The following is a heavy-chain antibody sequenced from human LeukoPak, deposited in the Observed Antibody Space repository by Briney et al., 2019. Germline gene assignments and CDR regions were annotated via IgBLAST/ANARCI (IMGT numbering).Heavy chain of an antibody. CDR1: GGSFSGYY. J-gene: IGHJ4*02. V-gene: IGHV4-34*01. CDR2: INHSGST. CDR3: ARALVGATVHTFDY. D-gene: IGHD1-26*01. Sequence: PSETLSLTCAVYGGSFSGYYWSWIRQPPGKGLEWIGEINHSGSTNYNPSLKSRVTISVDTSKNQFSLKLSSVTAADTAVYYCARALVGATVHTFDYWGQGTLVTVSS.